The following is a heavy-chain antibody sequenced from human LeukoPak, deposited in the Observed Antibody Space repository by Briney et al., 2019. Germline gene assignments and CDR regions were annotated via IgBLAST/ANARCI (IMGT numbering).Heavy chain of an antibody. Sequence: GGSLRLSCAASGFTVSSNYMSWVRQAPGKGLAGVSVIYSGGSTYYADSGKGRFTISRDNSKNTLYLQMNSLRAEDTAVYYWARADVLWGQGTMVTVSS. J-gene: IGHJ3*01. CDR3: ARADVL. V-gene: IGHV3-53*01. CDR2: IYSGGST. CDR1: GFTVSSNY.